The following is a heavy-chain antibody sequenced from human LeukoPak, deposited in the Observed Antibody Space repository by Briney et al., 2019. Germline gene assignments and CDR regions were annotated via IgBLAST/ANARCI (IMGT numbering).Heavy chain of an antibody. CDR2: ISAYNGDT. V-gene: IGHV1-18*01. Sequence: ASVKVSCKASGYTFSSYGISWVRQAPGQGLERMGWISAYNGDTNYAQNLQGRVTLTTDTSTSIAYMELTSLRSDDTAVYYCARADGTVIRHDFDYWGQGTLVTVSS. J-gene: IGHJ4*02. CDR1: GYTFSSYG. D-gene: IGHD3-10*01. CDR3: ARADGTVIRHDFDY.